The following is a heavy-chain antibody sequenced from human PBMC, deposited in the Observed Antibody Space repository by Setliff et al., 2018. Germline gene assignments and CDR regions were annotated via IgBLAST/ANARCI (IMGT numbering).Heavy chain of an antibody. D-gene: IGHD1-26*01. CDR1: GYTFTTYD. CDR3: ARKRLGWEQLYAFDI. CDR2: ISVHNGRT. Sequence: ASVKVSCKASGYTFTTYDINWVRLAPGQGLEWMGWISVHNGRTIYAERLQARVTMTTDTSTSTAYMELSSLRSEDTAVYHCARKRLGWEQLYAFDIWGQGTMVT. J-gene: IGHJ3*02. V-gene: IGHV1-18*01.